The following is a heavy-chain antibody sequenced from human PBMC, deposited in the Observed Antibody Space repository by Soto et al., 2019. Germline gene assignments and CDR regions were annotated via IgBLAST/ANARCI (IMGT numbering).Heavy chain of an antibody. CDR1: GFTFSGSA. CDR3: TRMGYCTNGVCYNDY. D-gene: IGHD2-8*01. Sequence: EVQLVESGGGLVQPGGSLKLSCAASGFTFSGSAMHWVRQASGKGLEWVGRIRSKANSYATAYAASVKGRFTISRDDSKNTAYLQMNSLKPEDTAVYYCTRMGYCTNGVCYNDYWGQGTLVTVSS. J-gene: IGHJ4*02. CDR2: IRSKANSYAT. V-gene: IGHV3-73*01.